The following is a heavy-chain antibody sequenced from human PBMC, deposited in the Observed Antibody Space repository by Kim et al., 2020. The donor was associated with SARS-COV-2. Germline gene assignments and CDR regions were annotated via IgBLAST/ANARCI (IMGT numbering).Heavy chain of an antibody. Sequence: SETLSLTCAVYGGSFSGYYWSWIRQPPGKGLEWIGEINHSGSTNYNPSLKSRVTISVDTSKNQFSLKLSSVTAADTAVYYCARVRGRRIATAVTHHAFD. D-gene: IGHD4-17*01. CDR2: INHSGST. V-gene: IGHV4-34*01. CDR1: GGSFSGYY. J-gene: IGHJ3*02. CDR3: ARVRGRRIATAVTHHAFD.